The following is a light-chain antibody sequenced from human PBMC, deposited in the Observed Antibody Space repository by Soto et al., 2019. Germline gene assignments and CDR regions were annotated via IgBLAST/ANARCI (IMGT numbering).Light chain of an antibody. CDR1: QSISSY. CDR3: QQYNNWPAIT. CDR2: AAS. J-gene: IGKJ5*01. Sequence: DIQMTQSPSSLSASVGDRVTITCRASQSISSYLNWYQQKPGKAPKLLIYAASSLQSGVPSRFSGSGSGTDFTLTISSLQSEDFAVYYCQQYNNWPAITFGQGTRMAIK. V-gene: IGKV1-39*01.